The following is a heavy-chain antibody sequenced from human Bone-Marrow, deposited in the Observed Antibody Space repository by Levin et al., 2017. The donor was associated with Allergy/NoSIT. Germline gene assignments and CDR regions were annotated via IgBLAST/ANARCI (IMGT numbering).Heavy chain of an antibody. CDR3: AREDFWSGYIHQKYGMGL. J-gene: IGHJ6*02. Sequence: GGSLRLSCEGSGFIFSNSAIHWVRQAPGKGLEWVAAIWYDGSNKHYADSAKGRFTISRENFKNTVYLQMNSLRAEDTALYYCAREDFWSGYIHQKYGMGLWGQGTTVTVS. CDR1: GFIFSNSA. CDR2: IWYDGSNK. D-gene: IGHD3-3*01. V-gene: IGHV3-33*01.